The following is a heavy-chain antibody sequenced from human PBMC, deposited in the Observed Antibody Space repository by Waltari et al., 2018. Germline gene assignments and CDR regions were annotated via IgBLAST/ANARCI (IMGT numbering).Heavy chain of an antibody. D-gene: IGHD3-16*01. CDR2: INPNSGGT. CDR1: GYTFTGYY. Sequence: QVQLVQSGAEVKKPGASVKVSCKASGYTFTGYYMHWVRQAPGQGLEWMGWINPNSGGTNYAQKFQGRVTMTSDTSISTAYMELSRLRSDDTAVYYCARALYDYIWGSYYDAFDIWGQGTMVTVSS. V-gene: IGHV1-2*02. J-gene: IGHJ3*02. CDR3: ARALYDYIWGSYYDAFDI.